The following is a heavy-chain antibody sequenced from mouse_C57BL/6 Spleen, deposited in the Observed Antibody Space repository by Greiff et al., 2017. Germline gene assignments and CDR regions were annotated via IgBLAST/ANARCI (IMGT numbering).Heavy chain of an antibody. Sequence: VKLMESGAELMKPGASVKLSCKATGYTFTGYWIEWVKQRPGHGLEWIGEILPGSGSTNYNEKFKGKATFTADTSSNTAYMQLSSLTTEDSAIYYCARWPVDYGSSYKAYWGQGTLVTVSA. V-gene: IGHV1-9*01. J-gene: IGHJ3*01. CDR1: GYTFTGYW. CDR3: ARWPVDYGSSYKAY. D-gene: IGHD1-1*01. CDR2: ILPGSGST.